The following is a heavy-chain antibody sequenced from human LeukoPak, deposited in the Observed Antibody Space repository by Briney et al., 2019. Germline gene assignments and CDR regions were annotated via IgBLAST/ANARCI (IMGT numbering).Heavy chain of an antibody. Sequence: ASVKVSCKASGYTFTSYGISWVRQAPGQGLEWLGWISVYNGHTNYAQRLQGRVTMTTDTSTTTAYMELRSLRSDDTAVYYCARDRSVAGGFDYWGQGTLVTVSS. CDR2: ISVYNGHT. CDR1: GYTFTSYG. V-gene: IGHV1-18*01. J-gene: IGHJ4*02. CDR3: ARDRSVAGGFDY. D-gene: IGHD6-19*01.